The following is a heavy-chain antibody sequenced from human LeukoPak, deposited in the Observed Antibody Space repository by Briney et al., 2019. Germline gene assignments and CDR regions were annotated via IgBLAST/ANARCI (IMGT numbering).Heavy chain of an antibody. CDR2: ISGSGGST. J-gene: IGHJ3*01. V-gene: IGHV3-23*01. CDR3: AKDLFGITVVRLFDL. Sequence: PGGSLRLSCAASGFTFSSYAVSWVRQAPGKGLEWVSAISGSGGSTYYADSVKGRFPISRDNSKNTLYLQMNSLRAEDTAVYYCAKDLFGITVVRLFDLWGQGTMVTVSS. CDR1: GFTFSSYA. D-gene: IGHD3-10*01.